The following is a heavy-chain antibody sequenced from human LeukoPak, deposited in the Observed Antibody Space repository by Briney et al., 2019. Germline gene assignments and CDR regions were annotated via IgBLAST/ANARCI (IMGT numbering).Heavy chain of an antibody. CDR1: GFTFSSYA. CDR3: ARRGIAVAGTPAEYFQH. CDR2: ISGSGGNT. Sequence: PGGSLRLSCAASGFTFSSYAMSWVRQAPGKGLEWVSGISGSGGNTYYADSVKGRFTISRDNSNNTLYLQMNSLKASDTAMYYCARRGIAVAGTPAEYFQHWGQGTLVIVSS. D-gene: IGHD6-19*01. J-gene: IGHJ1*01. V-gene: IGHV3-23*01.